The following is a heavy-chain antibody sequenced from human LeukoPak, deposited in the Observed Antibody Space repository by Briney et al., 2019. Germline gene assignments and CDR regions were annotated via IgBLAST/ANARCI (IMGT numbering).Heavy chain of an antibody. CDR3: ARLVAAKLSAFDI. D-gene: IGHD2-15*01. V-gene: IGHV6-1*01. Sequence: SQTLSLTCAISGDSVSSNSAAWHWIRQSPSRGLEWLGRTYYRSKWYNDYAVSVKSRITINPDTSKNQFSLQLNSVTPEDTAVYYCARLVAAKLSAFDIWGQGTMVTVSS. J-gene: IGHJ3*02. CDR2: TYYRSKWYN. CDR1: GDSVSSNSAA.